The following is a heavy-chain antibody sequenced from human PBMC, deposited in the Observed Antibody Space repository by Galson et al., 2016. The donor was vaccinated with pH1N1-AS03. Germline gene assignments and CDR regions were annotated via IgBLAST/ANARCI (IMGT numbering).Heavy chain of an antibody. Sequence: SLRLSCAASGFTFFNAWMSWVRQAPGKGLEWVGRKTDDGTTEYAAPVKDRVTISRDDSKNTLYLQMNSLRPEDTAVYYCAKAVAGSLNLYYYYGADVWGQGTTVTVSS. CDR2: KTDDGTT. D-gene: IGHD6-19*01. CDR1: GFTFFNAW. J-gene: IGHJ6*02. CDR3: AKAVAGSLNLYYYYGADV. V-gene: IGHV3-15*01.